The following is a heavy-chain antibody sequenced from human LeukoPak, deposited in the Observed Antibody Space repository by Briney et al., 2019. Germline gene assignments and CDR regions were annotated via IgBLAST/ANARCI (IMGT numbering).Heavy chain of an antibody. V-gene: IGHV4-59*01. CDR2: IHYNGNT. Sequence: PSETLSLTCSVSGASIISSYWRWIRQPPGKGLEWIAYIHYNGNTNYNPSLKSRVTLSLDTSKNQLSLKLSSVTAADTAVYYCTIGSTGRFDPWGQGTLVTVSS. J-gene: IGHJ5*02. CDR3: TIGSTGRFDP. CDR1: GASIISSY. D-gene: IGHD2-2*01.